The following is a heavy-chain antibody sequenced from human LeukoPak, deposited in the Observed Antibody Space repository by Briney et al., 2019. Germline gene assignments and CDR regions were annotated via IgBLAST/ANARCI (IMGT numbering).Heavy chain of an antibody. D-gene: IGHD5-12*01. V-gene: IGHV1-3*01. CDR3: ARDHNIVAPFDY. CDR1: GYTFTSYA. J-gene: IGHJ4*02. CDR2: INAGNGNT. Sequence: HWASVKVSCKASGYTFTSYAMHWVRQAPGQGLEWMGWINAGNGNTKYSQKFQGRVTITRDTSASTAYMELSSLRSEDTAVYYCARDHNIVAPFDYWGQGTLVTVSS.